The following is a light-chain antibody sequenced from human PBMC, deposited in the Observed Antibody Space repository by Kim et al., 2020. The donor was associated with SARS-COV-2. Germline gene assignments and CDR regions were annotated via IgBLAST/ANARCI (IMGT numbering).Light chain of an antibody. J-gene: IGKJ2*01. Sequence: PVERATTYCRTSQSGCSYCLAWYQQKPGQAPRLLIYSVSNRATGIPDRFSGSGSGTDFTLTISRLEPEDFAVYYCQQYGIAPPYTFGQGTKLEIK. CDR1: QSGCSYC. CDR3: QQYGIAPPYT. V-gene: IGKV3-20*01. CDR2: SVS.